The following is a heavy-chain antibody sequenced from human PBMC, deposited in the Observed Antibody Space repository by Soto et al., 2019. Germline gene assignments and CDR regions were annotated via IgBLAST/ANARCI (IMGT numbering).Heavy chain of an antibody. CDR2: INSDGSST. CDR1: GFTFSSYW. V-gene: IGHV3-74*01. D-gene: IGHD3-10*01. CDR3: AVLDPSYNYGSGQVRFDP. J-gene: IGHJ5*02. Sequence: GGSLRLSCAASGFTFSSYWMHWVRQAPGKGLVWVSRINSDGSSTSYADSVKGRFTISRDNAKNTLYLQMNSLRAEDTAVYYCAVLDPSYNYGSGQVRFDPWGQGTLVTVSS.